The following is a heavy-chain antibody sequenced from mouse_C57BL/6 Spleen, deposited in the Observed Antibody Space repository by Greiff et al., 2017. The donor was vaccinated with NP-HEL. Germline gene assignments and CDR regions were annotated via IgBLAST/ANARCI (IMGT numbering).Heavy chain of an antibody. CDR2: ISNLAYSI. CDR3: ARHELGLAY. Sequence: EVNVVESGGGLVQPGGSLKLSCAASGFTFSDYGMAWVRQAPRKGPEWVAFISNLAYSIYYADTVTGRFTISRENAKNTLYLEMSSLRSEDTAMYYCARHELGLAYWGQGTLVTVSA. CDR1: GFTFSDYG. D-gene: IGHD4-1*01. V-gene: IGHV5-15*01. J-gene: IGHJ3*01.